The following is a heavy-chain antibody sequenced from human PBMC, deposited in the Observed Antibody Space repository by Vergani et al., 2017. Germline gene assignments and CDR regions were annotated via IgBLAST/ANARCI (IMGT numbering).Heavy chain of an antibody. CDR2: IRYDGSNT. CDR3: ARDTVTGSRYFDY. J-gene: IGHJ4*02. Sequence: QVQLVESGGGVVQPGGSLRLSCGASGFTFSNYGMHWVRQAPGKGLEWVTFIRYDGSNTYYADSVKGRFTISRHNSKNTLFLQMNSLRPEDTAVYYCARDTVTGSRYFDYWGQGTLVTVSS. D-gene: IGHD6-19*01. CDR1: GFTFSNYG. V-gene: IGHV3-30*02.